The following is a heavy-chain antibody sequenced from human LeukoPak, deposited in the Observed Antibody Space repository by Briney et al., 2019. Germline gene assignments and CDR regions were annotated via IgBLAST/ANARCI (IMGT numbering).Heavy chain of an antibody. CDR1: GDSISSGSYY. J-gene: IGHJ6*03. D-gene: IGHD5-18*01. Sequence: SETLSLTCTVYGDSISSGSYYWSWIRQPAGKGLEWIGRIYTSGSTNFNPSLKSRVTISLDTSKNHFSLELSSVTTADTAVYYCAGTTYSYGSSYYYYMDIWGKGTTVTVSS. CDR2: IYTSGST. CDR3: AGTTYSYGSSYYYYMDI. V-gene: IGHV4-61*02.